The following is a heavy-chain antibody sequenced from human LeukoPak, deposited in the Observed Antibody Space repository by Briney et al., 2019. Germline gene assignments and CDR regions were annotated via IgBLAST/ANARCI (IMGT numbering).Heavy chain of an antibody. Sequence: GVSLRLSCAASGFTVSSSYMSGFRQAPRGGLEGGSIIYSGCSRFYSDSVNGRCTISRGNSKTPMYMQMNSVRAADTAVYYCARDRYYDSSGYYGNFQHWGQGTLVTVSS. CDR3: ARDRYYDSSGYYGNFQH. J-gene: IGHJ1*01. CDR2: IYSGCSR. V-gene: IGHV3-53*05. CDR1: GFTVSSSY. D-gene: IGHD3-22*01.